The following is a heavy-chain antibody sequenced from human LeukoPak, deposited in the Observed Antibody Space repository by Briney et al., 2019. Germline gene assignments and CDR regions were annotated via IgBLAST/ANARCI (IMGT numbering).Heavy chain of an antibody. Sequence: KPSETLSLTCTVSGYSISSGYYWGWIRQPPGKGLEWIGIIYHSGRTDCNPSLKSRVTISEDTSKNQFSLKLSSVTAADTAVYYCARDRYGYNPGFFDYWGQGTLVTVSS. CDR1: GYSISSGYY. D-gene: IGHD5-24*01. CDR2: IYHSGRT. J-gene: IGHJ4*02. CDR3: ARDRYGYNPGFFDY. V-gene: IGHV4-38-2*02.